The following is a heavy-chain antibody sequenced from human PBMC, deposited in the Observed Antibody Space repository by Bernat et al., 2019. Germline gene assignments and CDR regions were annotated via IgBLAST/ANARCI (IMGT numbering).Heavy chain of an antibody. J-gene: IGHJ4*02. CDR2: IYSGGST. CDR3: TTDVRQWLVKVDY. Sequence: EVQLVESGGGLVQPGGSLRLSCAASGFTVSSNYMSWVRQAPGKGLEWVSVIYSGGSTYYADSVKGRFTISRDNSKNTLYLQMNSLKTEDTAVYYCTTDVRQWLVKVDYWGQGTLVTVSS. V-gene: IGHV3-66*01. CDR1: GFTVSSNY. D-gene: IGHD6-19*01.